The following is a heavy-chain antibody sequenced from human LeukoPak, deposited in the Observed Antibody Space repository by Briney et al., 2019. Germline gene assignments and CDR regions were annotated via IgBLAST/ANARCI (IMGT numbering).Heavy chain of an antibody. CDR2: IYYSGST. CDR1: GGSISSHY. J-gene: IGHJ4*02. Sequence: SETLSLTCTVSGGSISSHYWSWIRQPPGKGLEWIGYIYYSGSTNHNPSLKSRVTISVDTSKNQFSLKLSSVTAADTAVYYCAREGGGGPYYFDYWGQGTLVTVSS. D-gene: IGHD3-16*01. V-gene: IGHV4-59*11. CDR3: AREGGGGPYYFDY.